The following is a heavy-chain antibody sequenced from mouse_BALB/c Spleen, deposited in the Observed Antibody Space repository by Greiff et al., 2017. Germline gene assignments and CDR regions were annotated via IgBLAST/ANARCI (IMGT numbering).Heavy chain of an antibody. CDR2: ISTYYGDA. D-gene: IGHD1-1*01. Sequence: QVQLKESGAELVRPGVSVKISCKGSGYTFTDYAMHWVKQSHAKSLEWIGVISTYYGDASYNQKFKGKATMTVDKSSSTAYMELARLTSEDSAIYYCARRYYGSRGAMDYWGQGTSVTVSS. J-gene: IGHJ4*01. CDR1: GYTFTDYA. V-gene: IGHV1S137*01. CDR3: ARRYYGSRGAMDY.